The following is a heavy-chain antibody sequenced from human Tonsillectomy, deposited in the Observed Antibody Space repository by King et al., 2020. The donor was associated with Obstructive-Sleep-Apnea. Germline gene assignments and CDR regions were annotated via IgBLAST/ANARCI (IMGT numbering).Heavy chain of an antibody. CDR2: INHSVST. CDR1: GGSCSGYY. V-gene: IGHV4-34*01. CDR3: ARGPAFLTGLSSCAFDI. Sequence: QVQLQQWCAGLLKPSETLSLTCAVYGGSCSGYYWSGIRQPPGKGLEWIGEINHSVSTNYNPSLKCRVTISVETSKNQFSVKLSSVTAADTAVYYCARGPAFLTGLSSCAFDIWGQGTMVTVSS. D-gene: IGHD3-9*01. J-gene: IGHJ3*02.